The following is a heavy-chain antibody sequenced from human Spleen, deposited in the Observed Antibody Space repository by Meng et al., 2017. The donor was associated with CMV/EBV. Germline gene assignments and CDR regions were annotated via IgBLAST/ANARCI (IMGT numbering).Heavy chain of an antibody. Sequence: SVKVSCKASGGTFSRYAISWVRQAPGQGLEWMGRIIPFLGIANYAQKLQGRVTITADRSTTTAYMELSRLRSEDTGVYYCAREPDRGDAYFDPWGQGTLVTVSS. CDR2: IIPFLGIA. J-gene: IGHJ5*02. CDR1: GGTFSRYA. CDR3: AREPDRGDAYFDP. V-gene: IGHV1-69*04. D-gene: IGHD2-21*01.